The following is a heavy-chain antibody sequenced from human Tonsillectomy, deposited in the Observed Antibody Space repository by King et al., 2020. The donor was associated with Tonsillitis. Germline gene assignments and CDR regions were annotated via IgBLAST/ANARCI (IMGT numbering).Heavy chain of an antibody. Sequence: VQLVESGGGLVQPGGSLRLSCAASGFTFSAYAMSWVRQAPGKGLEWVSVIYSGVSSTYYADSVKGRFTISRDNSKNTLYLQMNSLRAEDTAVYYCAKVSPIEASGSYYNLYFDYWGQGTLVTVSS. D-gene: IGHD3-10*01. CDR3: AKVSPIEASGSYYNLYFDY. CDR1: GFTFSAYA. V-gene: IGHV3-23*03. CDR2: IYSGVSST. J-gene: IGHJ4*02.